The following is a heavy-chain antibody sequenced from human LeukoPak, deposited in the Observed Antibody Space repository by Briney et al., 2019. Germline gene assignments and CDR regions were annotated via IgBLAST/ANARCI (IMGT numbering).Heavy chain of an antibody. CDR2: IYYSGST. Sequence: SETLSLTCTVSGGSISSYYWSWIRQPPGKGLEWIGYIYYSGSTNYNPSLKSRVTISVDTSKNQFSLKLSSVTAADTAVYYCARGREYYDFWSGYYTTPAFDYWGQGTLVTVSS. J-gene: IGHJ4*02. V-gene: IGHV4-59*01. CDR3: ARGREYYDFWSGYYTTPAFDY. D-gene: IGHD3-3*01. CDR1: GGSISSYY.